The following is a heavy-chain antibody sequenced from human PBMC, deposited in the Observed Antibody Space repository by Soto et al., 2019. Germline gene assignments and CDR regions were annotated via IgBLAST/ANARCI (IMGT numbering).Heavy chain of an antibody. J-gene: IGHJ6*02. D-gene: IGHD2-2*01. CDR2: ISAYNGNT. Sequence: ASVKVSCKASGYTFTSYGISWVRQAPGQGLEGMGWISAYNGNTNYEQKLQGRVTMTTDTSTSTAYMERRSLRSDDTAVYYCARDRYCSSTSCHQAYYYYYGMDVWGQGTTVTVSS. V-gene: IGHV1-18*04. CDR3: ARDRYCSSTSCHQAYYYYYGMDV. CDR1: GYTFTSYG.